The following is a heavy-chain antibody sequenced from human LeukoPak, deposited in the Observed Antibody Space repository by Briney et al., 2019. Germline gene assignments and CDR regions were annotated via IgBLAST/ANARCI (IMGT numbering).Heavy chain of an antibody. CDR2: IYYSGST. D-gene: IGHD6-13*01. Sequence: SETLSLTCTVSGGSISSYYWSWIRQPPGKGLEWIGYIYYSGSTNYNPSLKSRVTISVDKSKNQFSLKLSSVTAADTAVYYCARFWIAAAGPWGQGTLVTVSS. J-gene: IGHJ5*02. V-gene: IGHV4-59*12. CDR3: ARFWIAAAGP. CDR1: GGSISSYY.